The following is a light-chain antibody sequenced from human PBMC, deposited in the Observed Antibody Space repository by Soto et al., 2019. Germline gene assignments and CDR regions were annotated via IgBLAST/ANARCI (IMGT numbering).Light chain of an antibody. V-gene: IGLV1-40*01. Sequence: QSVLTQPPSVSGAPGQRVTISCTGSSSNIGAGYDVHWYQQLPGTAPKLLIYGNSNRPSGVPERFSGSKSGPSDSLAITGLQDEDEADYYCQSYDSSLSGSNVVFGGGTKLTVL. J-gene: IGLJ2*01. CDR2: GNS. CDR3: QSYDSSLSGSNVV. CDR1: SSNIGAGYD.